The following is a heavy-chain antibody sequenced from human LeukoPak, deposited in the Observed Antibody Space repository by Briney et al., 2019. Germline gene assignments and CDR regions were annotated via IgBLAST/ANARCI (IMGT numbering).Heavy chain of an antibody. CDR3: ARDAQPGTTGTLGY. Sequence: VTGACRSSWYTVPGYYMKWVRKAAGQGPEGEGWINPNSGGTNYAQKFQGRVTITRDTSASTAYMELSSLRSEDTAVYYCARDAQPGTTGTLGYWGQGTLVTVSS. D-gene: IGHD1-1*01. CDR1: WYTVPGYY. J-gene: IGHJ4*02. CDR2: INPNSGGT. V-gene: IGHV1-2*02.